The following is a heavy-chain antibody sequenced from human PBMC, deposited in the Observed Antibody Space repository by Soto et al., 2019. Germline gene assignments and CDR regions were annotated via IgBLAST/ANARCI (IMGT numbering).Heavy chain of an antibody. D-gene: IGHD3-3*01. CDR2: IYYSGST. Sequence: SETLSLTCTVSGGSISSGDYYWSWIRRPPGKGLEWIGYIYYSGSTYYNPSLKSRVTISVDTSKNQFSLKLSSVTAADTAVYYCARASLDYDFWSGPGYYYGMDVWGQGTTVTVSS. J-gene: IGHJ6*02. CDR3: ARASLDYDFWSGPGYYYGMDV. V-gene: IGHV4-30-4*01. CDR1: GGSISSGDYY.